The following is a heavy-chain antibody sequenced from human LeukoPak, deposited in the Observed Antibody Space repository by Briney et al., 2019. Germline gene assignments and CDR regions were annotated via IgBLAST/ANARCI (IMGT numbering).Heavy chain of an antibody. Sequence: VGSLRLSCAASGFTFSSHWMSWVREAPGKGLEWVANIKEDGNEKHYVDSVKGRFTVSRDNAKDSLYLQMNSLRAEDTAVYYCVRDPGFWSGYYKVWGQGTLVTVSS. CDR2: IKEDGNEK. CDR3: VRDPGFWSGYYKV. V-gene: IGHV3-7*01. J-gene: IGHJ4*02. CDR1: GFTFSSHW. D-gene: IGHD3-3*01.